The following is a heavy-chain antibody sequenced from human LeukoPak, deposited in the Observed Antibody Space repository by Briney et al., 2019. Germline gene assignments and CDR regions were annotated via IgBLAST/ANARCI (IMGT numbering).Heavy chain of an antibody. Sequence: SETLSLTCTVSGDSISSYSWSWIRQPPGKGLEWIGYVYYSGSTNYNPSLKSRVTISVDTSKNQFSLKLSSVTAADTAVYCCARAIDSSGWSIYYFDYWGQGTLVTVSS. CDR3: ARAIDSSGWSIYYFDY. V-gene: IGHV4-59*01. J-gene: IGHJ4*02. D-gene: IGHD6-19*01. CDR2: VYYSGST. CDR1: GDSISSYS.